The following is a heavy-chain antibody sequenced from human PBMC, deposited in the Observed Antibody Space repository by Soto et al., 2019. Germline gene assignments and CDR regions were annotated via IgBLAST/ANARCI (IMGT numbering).Heavy chain of an antibody. CDR1: GFTFSSYG. Sequence: GGSLRHSCAASGFTFSSYGMSWVRQAPGKGLEWVSAISHSGGNTYYADSVKGRFTISRDSSKNTLYLQMNGLRAEDTAIYYCATFIFCSSTTCYGREGGYWGQGTLVTVSS. CDR3: ATFIFCSSTTCYGREGGY. CDR2: ISHSGGNT. V-gene: IGHV3-23*01. J-gene: IGHJ4*02. D-gene: IGHD2-2*01.